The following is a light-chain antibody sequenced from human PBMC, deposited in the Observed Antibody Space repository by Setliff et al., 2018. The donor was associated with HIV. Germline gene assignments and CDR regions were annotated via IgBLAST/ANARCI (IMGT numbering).Light chain of an antibody. Sequence: ELTQPPSVSVAPGKTARITCGGNNIGSKSVHWYQQKPGQAPVLVVYDNGDRPSGIPERFSGSNSGNTATLTISRVEAGDEADYYCQVWDSSSDHHVFGTGTKVTVL. CDR3: QVWDSSSDHHV. V-gene: IGLV3-21*03. CDR1: NIGSKS. J-gene: IGLJ1*01. CDR2: DNG.